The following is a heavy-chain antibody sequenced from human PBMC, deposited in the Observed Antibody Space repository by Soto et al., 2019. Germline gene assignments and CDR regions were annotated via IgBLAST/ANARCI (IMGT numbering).Heavy chain of an antibody. J-gene: IGHJ3*02. D-gene: IGHD3-3*01. CDR2: IYYSGNT. Sequence: SETLSLTCTVSGGSISSYYWSWIRQPPGKGLEWIGYIYYSGNTGYAQKFQGRVTMTRNTSISTAYMELSSLRSEDTAVYYCARGWRRKITIKGDDAFDIWGQGTMVTVSS. CDR1: GGSISSYY. V-gene: IGHV4-59*01. CDR3: ARGWRRKITIKGDDAFDI.